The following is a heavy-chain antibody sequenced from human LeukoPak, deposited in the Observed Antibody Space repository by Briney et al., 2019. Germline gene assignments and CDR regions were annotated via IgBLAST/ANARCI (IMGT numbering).Heavy chain of an antibody. CDR2: IHHSGST. CDR1: GYSISSGYY. D-gene: IGHD2-2*01. Sequence: MPSGTLSLTCAVSGYSISSGYYWGWIRQPPGKGLEWIGSIHHSGSTYYNPSLKSRVTISVDTSKNQFSLKLSSVTAADTAVYYCASGDYALRAFDIWGQGTMVTVSS. V-gene: IGHV4-38-2*01. J-gene: IGHJ3*02. CDR3: ASGDYALRAFDI.